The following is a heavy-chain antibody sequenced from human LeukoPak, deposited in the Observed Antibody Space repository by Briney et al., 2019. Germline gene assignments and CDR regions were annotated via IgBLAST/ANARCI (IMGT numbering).Heavy chain of an antibody. J-gene: IGHJ4*02. CDR3: ARAGVYYDSSGPNDY. CDR1: GFTVSSNY. D-gene: IGHD3-22*01. Sequence: GGFLRLSCAASGFTVSSNYMSWVRQAPGKGLEWVSVIYSGGSTYYADSVKGRFTISRDNSKNTLYLQMNSLRAEDTAVYYCARAGVYYDSSGPNDYWGQGTLVTVSS. V-gene: IGHV3-53*01. CDR2: IYSGGST.